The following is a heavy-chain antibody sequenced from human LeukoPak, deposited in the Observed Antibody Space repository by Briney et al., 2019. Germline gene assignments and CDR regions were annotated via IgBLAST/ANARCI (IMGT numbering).Heavy chain of an antibody. CDR2: ISWNSGSI. CDR1: GFTFDDYA. D-gene: IGHD1-26*01. Sequence: GRSLRLSCAASGFTFDDYAMHWVRQAPGKGLEWVSGISWNSGSIGYADSVKGRFTISRDNAKNSLYLQMNSLRAEDTALYYCAKGLSGSYFFFDYWGQGTLVTVSS. V-gene: IGHV3-9*01. CDR3: AKGLSGSYFFFDY. J-gene: IGHJ4*02.